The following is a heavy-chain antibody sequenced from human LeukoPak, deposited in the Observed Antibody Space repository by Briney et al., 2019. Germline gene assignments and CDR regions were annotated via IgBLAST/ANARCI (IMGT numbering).Heavy chain of an antibody. Sequence: SQSLSLTCTVSGGSISSYYWTWIRQPPGRGLEWLGIVYYRGTTNYNPSLKSRVTISVDTTNYQFSLKLSSVTAADTAVYHCARETAAGKTDYWGQGTLVTVSS. D-gene: IGHD6-13*01. CDR3: ARETAAGKTDY. CDR2: VYYRGTT. J-gene: IGHJ4*02. CDR1: GGSISSYY. V-gene: IGHV4-59*01.